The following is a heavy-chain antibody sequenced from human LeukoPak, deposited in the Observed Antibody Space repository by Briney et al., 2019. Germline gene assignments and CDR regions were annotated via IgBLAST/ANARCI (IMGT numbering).Heavy chain of an antibody. D-gene: IGHD2-15*01. J-gene: IGHJ4*02. V-gene: IGHV3-23*01. CDR3: AKREGGQPRLYYFDD. Sequence: PGGSLRLSCAASGFTFSTYAMSWVRQAPGKGLEWVSGISDSGTSTYHADSVKGRFTISSDNSKNTLYLQMSSLRAEDTAVYYCAKREGGQPRLYYFDDWGQGTLVTVSS. CDR2: ISDSGTST. CDR1: GFTFSTYA.